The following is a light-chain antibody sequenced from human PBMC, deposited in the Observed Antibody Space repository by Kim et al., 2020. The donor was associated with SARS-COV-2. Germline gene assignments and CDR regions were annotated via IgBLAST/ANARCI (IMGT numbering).Light chain of an antibody. CDR1: QSIGTW. V-gene: IGKV1-5*03. CDR3: QQYNNYPPA. J-gene: IGKJ1*01. Sequence: IQMTQSPSTLSASVGDRVTITCRASQSIGTWLAWYQQRPGKAPKLLIYKASTIESGVPSRFNGSGSGTEFTLTISSLQPDDFATFYCQQYNNYPPAFGQGTKVDIK. CDR2: KAS.